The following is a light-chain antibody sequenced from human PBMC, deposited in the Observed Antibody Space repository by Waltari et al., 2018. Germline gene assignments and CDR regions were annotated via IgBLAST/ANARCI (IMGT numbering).Light chain of an antibody. CDR2: AAS. Sequence: DIQLTQSPSFLSASIGDRVTITCRASHGISSYLAWYQQKPGKAPKLLIYAASTLQSGVPSRFSGSGSGTEFTLTISSLQPEDFATYYCQQLNSSPFTFGPGTKVDIK. V-gene: IGKV1-9*01. CDR3: QQLNSSPFT. CDR1: HGISSY. J-gene: IGKJ3*01.